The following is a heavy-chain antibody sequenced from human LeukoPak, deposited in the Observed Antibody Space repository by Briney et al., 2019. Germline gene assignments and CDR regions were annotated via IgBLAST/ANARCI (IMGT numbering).Heavy chain of an antibody. D-gene: IGHD2-2*01. Sequence: GGSLRLSCAASGFAFNTYTMNWVRQAPGKGLEWVSSIRSTGTSVYYADSVKGRFTISRDNAKNSLYLQMNSLRAEDTAVYYCARVAGYCNSISNCYSDYWGQGTLVPVS. CDR3: ARVAGYCNSISNCYSDY. CDR1: GFAFNTYT. J-gene: IGHJ4*02. CDR2: IRSTGTSV. V-gene: IGHV3-21*01.